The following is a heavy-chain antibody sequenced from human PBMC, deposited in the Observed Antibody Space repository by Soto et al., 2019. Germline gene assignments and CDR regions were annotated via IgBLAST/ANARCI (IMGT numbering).Heavy chain of an antibody. CDR3: AREITGTTTFDY. J-gene: IGHJ4*01. Sequence: ASVKVSCKASGYTFTGYYMHWVRQAPGQGLEWMGWINPNSGGTNYAQKFQGWVTMTRDTSISTAYMELSRLRSDDTAVYYCAREITGTTTFDYWGHVTLFTDSS. CDR2: INPNSGGT. V-gene: IGHV1-2*04. D-gene: IGHD1-20*01. CDR1: GYTFTGYY.